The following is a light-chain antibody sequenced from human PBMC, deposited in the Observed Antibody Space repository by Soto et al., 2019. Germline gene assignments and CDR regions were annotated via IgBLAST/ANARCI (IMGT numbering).Light chain of an antibody. Sequence: SVLTQPASGSGSPGQPINISCTGTRSDVGGYNYVSWYQQHPGKAPKLMIYDVSNRPSGVSNRFSGSKSGNTASLTISGLQAEDEADYYCSSYTSSSTLYVFGTGTKVTVL. CDR3: SSYTSSSTLYV. CDR2: DVS. V-gene: IGLV2-14*01. CDR1: RSDVGGYNY. J-gene: IGLJ1*01.